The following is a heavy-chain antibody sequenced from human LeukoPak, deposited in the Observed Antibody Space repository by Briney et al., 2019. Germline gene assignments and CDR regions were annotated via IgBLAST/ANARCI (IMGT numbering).Heavy chain of an antibody. Sequence: PGGSLRLSCAASGFTFSTYGMHWVRQAPGKGPEWASGINWSGGSTGYADSVRGRFAISRDNAKNSLYLQMDSLRAEDTALYYCARPRLRDYYFDYWGQGTLVTVSS. J-gene: IGHJ4*02. CDR3: ARPRLRDYYFDY. CDR1: GFTFSTYG. D-gene: IGHD4-17*01. V-gene: IGHV3-20*04. CDR2: INWSGGST.